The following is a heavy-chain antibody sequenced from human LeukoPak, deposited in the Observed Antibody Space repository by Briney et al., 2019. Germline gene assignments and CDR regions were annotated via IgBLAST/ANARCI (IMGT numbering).Heavy chain of an antibody. CDR1: GFTFSSYA. Sequence: PGRSLRLSCAASGFTFSSYAMHWVRQAPGKGLEWVAVISYDGSNKYYADSVKGRFTISRDNAKNSLYLQMNSLRAEDTAVYYCARQAVAGDIFDYWGQGTLVTVSS. J-gene: IGHJ4*02. V-gene: IGHV3-30-3*01. CDR2: ISYDGSNK. D-gene: IGHD6-19*01. CDR3: ARQAVAGDIFDY.